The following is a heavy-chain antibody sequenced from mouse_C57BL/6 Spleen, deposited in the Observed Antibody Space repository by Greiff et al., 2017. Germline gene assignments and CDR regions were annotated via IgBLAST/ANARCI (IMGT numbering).Heavy chain of an antibody. D-gene: IGHD1-1*01. V-gene: IGHV5-4*01. Sequence: EVQVVESGGGLVKPGGSLKLSCAASGFTFSSYAMSWVRQTPEKRLEWVATISDGGSYTYYPDNVKGRFTISRDNAKNNLYLQMSHLKSEDTAMYYCARASIYYYGSSYDYYAMDYWGQGTSVTVSS. CDR1: GFTFSSYA. J-gene: IGHJ4*01. CDR2: ISDGGSYT. CDR3: ARASIYYYGSSYDYYAMDY.